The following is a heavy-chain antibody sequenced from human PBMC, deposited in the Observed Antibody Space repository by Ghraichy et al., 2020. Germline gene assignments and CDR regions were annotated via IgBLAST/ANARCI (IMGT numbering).Heavy chain of an antibody. CDR3: ARGNDVTEWLTFES. V-gene: IGHV3-23*01. CDR2: VIGGGDKT. CDR1: GFSFNKYA. Sequence: LSLTCAASGFSFNKYAMTWVRQAPGKGLEWVSTVIGGGDKTYYADSVKGRFTISRDNSENTVSLQMNSLSAEDTAIYHCARGNDVTEWLTFESWGQGVLVSVSS. D-gene: IGHD5-24*01. J-gene: IGHJ4*02.